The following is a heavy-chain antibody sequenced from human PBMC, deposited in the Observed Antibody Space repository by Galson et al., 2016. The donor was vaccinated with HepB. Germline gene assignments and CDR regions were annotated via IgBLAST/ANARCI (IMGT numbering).Heavy chain of an antibody. D-gene: IGHD4-17*01. CDR1: GFTFTRYW. J-gene: IGHJ6*02. V-gene: IGHV3-74*01. CDR3: VREDHGYDRVSYYYYGMDV. CDR2: INSDGTSA. Sequence: SLRLSSAASGFTFTRYWTHSVRHAPGKGLVWVSRINSDGTSASYAASMKGRFTISRDNAKNTLYLQMNSLRAEDTAVDYCVREDHGYDRVSYYYYGMDVWGQGTTVSVSS.